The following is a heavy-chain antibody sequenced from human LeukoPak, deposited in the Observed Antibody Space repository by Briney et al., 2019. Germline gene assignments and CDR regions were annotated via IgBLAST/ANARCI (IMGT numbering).Heavy chain of an antibody. CDR2: IYYSGST. CDR3: ARDLWAGTFYYYYYYMDV. J-gene: IGHJ6*03. D-gene: IGHD6-19*01. CDR1: GDSISTSNSY. Sequence: PSETLSLTCIVSGDSISTSNSYRGWIRQPPGEGLEWIGSIYYSGSTYYNTSLKSRVTISVDTSKNQFSLRLNSVTAADTAVYFCARDLWAGTFYYYYYYMDVWGKGTTVTISS. V-gene: IGHV4-39*02.